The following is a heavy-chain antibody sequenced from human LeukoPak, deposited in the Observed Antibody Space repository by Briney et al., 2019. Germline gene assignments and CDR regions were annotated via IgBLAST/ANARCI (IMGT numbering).Heavy chain of an antibody. CDR3: ATFTFGGVIVSYYFDY. V-gene: IGHV3-53*01. CDR2: IYSGGST. J-gene: IGHJ4*02. Sequence: GGSLRLSCAASGFTVSSNYMSWVRQAPGKGLEWVSVIYSGGSTYYADSVKGRFTISRDNSKNTLYLQMNSLRAEDTAVYYCATFTFGGVIVSYYFDYWGQGTLVTVSS. D-gene: IGHD3-16*02. CDR1: GFTVSSNY.